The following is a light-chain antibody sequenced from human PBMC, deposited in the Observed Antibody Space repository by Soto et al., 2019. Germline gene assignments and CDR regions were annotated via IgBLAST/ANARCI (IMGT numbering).Light chain of an antibody. J-gene: IGKJ2*01. CDR3: QQYNSYPYT. V-gene: IGKV1-5*03. CDR2: KAS. CDR1: QSISTW. Sequence: DIQMTQSPSTLSASVGDRVTITCRASQSISTWLAWYQQKPGKAPKLLIYKASSLASGVPSRISGSGSGTEFTLTISSLQPDDFATYYCQQYNSYPYTFGQGTKLEIK.